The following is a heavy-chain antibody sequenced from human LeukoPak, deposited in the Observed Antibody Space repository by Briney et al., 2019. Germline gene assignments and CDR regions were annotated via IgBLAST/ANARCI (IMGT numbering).Heavy chain of an antibody. CDR1: GFXFGTHS. CDR2: INSDGSST. V-gene: IGHV3-74*01. D-gene: IGHD2-15*01. J-gene: IGHJ4*02. CDR3: AKVLGGLWPGIDY. Sequence: GGSLRLSCTTSGFXFGTHSMHWVRQAPGKGPVWVSRINSDGSSTRYADSVTGRFTISRDNAKNAVYLQMNSLRAEDTAVYYCAKVLGGLWPGIDYWGQGTVVTVSS.